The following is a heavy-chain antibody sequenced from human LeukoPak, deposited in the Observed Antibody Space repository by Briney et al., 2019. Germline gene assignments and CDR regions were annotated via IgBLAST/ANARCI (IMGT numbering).Heavy chain of an antibody. CDR2: VVHSGST. CDR1: GGSISSNKW. J-gene: IGHJ4*02. Sequence: SETLSLTCAVSGGSISSNKWRSWLRQAPGKGLEWLGEVVHSGSTNYNPSLKSRVTISVDKSKNQFSLRLNSVTAADTAVYYCARRDYYDNSDDNYHSFEYWGQGTLVTVSS. V-gene: IGHV4-4*02. CDR3: ARRDYYDNSDDNYHSFEY. D-gene: IGHD3-22*01.